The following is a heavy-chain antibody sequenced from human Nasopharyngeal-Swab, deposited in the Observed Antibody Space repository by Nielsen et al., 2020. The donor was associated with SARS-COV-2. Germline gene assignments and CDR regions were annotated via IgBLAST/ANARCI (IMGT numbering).Heavy chain of an antibody. CDR1: GFTFSSYW. Sequence: GESLKISCAASGFTFSSYWMSWVRQAPGKGLEWVANIKQDGSEKYYVDSVKGRFPISRDNAKNSLYLQMDSLRAEDTAVYYCAREALLLWFGAAFDYWGQGTLVTVSS. D-gene: IGHD3-10*01. CDR2: IKQDGSEK. V-gene: IGHV3-7*04. CDR3: AREALLLWFGAAFDY. J-gene: IGHJ4*02.